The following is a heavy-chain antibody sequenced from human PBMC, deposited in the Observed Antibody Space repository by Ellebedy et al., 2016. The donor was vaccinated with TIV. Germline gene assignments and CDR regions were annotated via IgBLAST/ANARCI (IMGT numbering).Heavy chain of an antibody. V-gene: IGHV1-2*02. CDR1: GYTFTGYT. CDR2: INPNSGGT. D-gene: IGHD5-24*01. Sequence: AASVKVSCKASGYTFTGYTMHWARQAPGQGLEWMGWINPNSGGTTFAQKFQGRVSMTRDTSISTVYMELSRLRSDDTAIYFCARVMATAYGYWGQGTLVTVSS. J-gene: IGHJ4*02. CDR3: ARVMATAYGY.